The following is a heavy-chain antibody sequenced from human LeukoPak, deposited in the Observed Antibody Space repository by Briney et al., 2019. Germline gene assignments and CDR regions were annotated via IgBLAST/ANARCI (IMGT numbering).Heavy chain of an antibody. CDR2: IKQDGSEK. CDR1: GFTFSSYW. CDR3: ARVGYSSSWYGFYYYYYYMDV. V-gene: IGHV3-7*01. Sequence: GGSLRLSCAASGFTFSSYWMSWVRQAPGKGLEWVANIKQDGSEKYYVDSVKGRFTISRDNAKNSLYLQMNSLRAEDTAVYYCARVGYSSSWYGFYYYYYYMDVWGKGTTVTISS. J-gene: IGHJ6*03. D-gene: IGHD6-13*01.